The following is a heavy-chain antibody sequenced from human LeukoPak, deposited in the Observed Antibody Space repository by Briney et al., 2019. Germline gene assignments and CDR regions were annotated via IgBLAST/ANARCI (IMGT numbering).Heavy chain of an antibody. D-gene: IGHD3-10*01. Sequence: PSETLSLTCAVYGGSFSGYYWSWIRQPPGKGLEWIGEINHSGSTNYNPSLKSRVTISVDTSKNQFSLKLSSVTAADTAVYHCAREDYYGSGSYPNWGQGTLVTVSS. V-gene: IGHV4-34*01. CDR2: INHSGST. CDR3: AREDYYGSGSYPN. CDR1: GGSFSGYY. J-gene: IGHJ4*02.